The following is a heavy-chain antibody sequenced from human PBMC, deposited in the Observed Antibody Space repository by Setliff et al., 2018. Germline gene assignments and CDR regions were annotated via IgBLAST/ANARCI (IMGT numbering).Heavy chain of an antibody. CDR2: ISAHTGNT. CDR1: GYTFNDYG. V-gene: IGHV1-18*01. J-gene: IGHJ4*02. CDR3: SRLVRYCTRTACQRLSGGEF. D-gene: IGHD2-8*01. Sequence: GASVKVSCKTSGYTFNDYGIAWVRQAPGQGLEWMGWISAHTGNTYYTPKLHDRVTLATDTSTSTAYMELRSLGSDDTAVYYCSRLVRYCTRTACQRLSGGEFWGQGTLVTAPQ.